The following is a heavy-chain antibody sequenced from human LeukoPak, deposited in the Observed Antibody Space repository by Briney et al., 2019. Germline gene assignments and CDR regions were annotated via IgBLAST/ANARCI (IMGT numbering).Heavy chain of an antibody. CDR1: GGSIDIYY. J-gene: IGHJ6*03. CDR2: IYYSGST. V-gene: IGHV4-59*01. Sequence: PSETLSLTCTVSGGSIDIYYWSWIRQPAGKGLEWIGYIYYSGSTNYNPSLKSRVTISVDTSKNQFSLKLNSVTAADTAVYYCARVHYGSGSLYYYYYYMDVWGKGTTVTISS. CDR3: ARVHYGSGSLYYYYYYMDV. D-gene: IGHD3-10*01.